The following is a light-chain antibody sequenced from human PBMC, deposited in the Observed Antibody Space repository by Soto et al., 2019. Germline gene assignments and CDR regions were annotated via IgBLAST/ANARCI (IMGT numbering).Light chain of an antibody. CDR2: LRS. CDR3: MQALQPALT. J-gene: IGKJ3*01. V-gene: IGKV2-28*01. Sequence: DIVMTQSPLSLPVTPGEPASISCRSSQSLLHSNGYNYLDWYLQKPGQSPQLLIYLRSNRASGVPDRFSGSGSGTDFTLNISRVEAEDVGVYYCMQALQPALTFGPGTKVDIK. CDR1: QSLLHSNGYNY.